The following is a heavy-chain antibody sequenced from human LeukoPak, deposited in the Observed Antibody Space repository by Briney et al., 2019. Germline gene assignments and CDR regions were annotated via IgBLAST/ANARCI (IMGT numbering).Heavy chain of an antibody. CDR2: INPNGGCT. J-gene: IGHJ4*02. V-gene: IGHV1-46*01. Sequence: GASVKVSCKASGYTFTSHYIHWVRQAPGQGLEWMGIINPNGGCTGYAQKFQGRVTLTRDTSTSTVYMELSSLRSEDTAVYYCVRGTGTSFGYFDYWGQGTLVTVSS. CDR3: VRGTGTSFGYFDY. D-gene: IGHD1-14*01. CDR1: GYTFTSHY.